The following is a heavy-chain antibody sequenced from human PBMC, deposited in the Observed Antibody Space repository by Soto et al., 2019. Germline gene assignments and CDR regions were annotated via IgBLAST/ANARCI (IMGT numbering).Heavy chain of an antibody. CDR2: INHSGST. Sequence: PSETLSLTCAVYGGSFSGYYWSWIRQPPGKGLEWIGEINHSGSTNYNPSLKSRVTISVDTSKNQFSLKLGSVTAADTAVYYCARAPTNGQGYYYYGMDVWGQGTTVTVSS. V-gene: IGHV4-34*01. D-gene: IGHD1-1*01. CDR1: GGSFSGYY. J-gene: IGHJ6*02. CDR3: ARAPTNGQGYYYYGMDV.